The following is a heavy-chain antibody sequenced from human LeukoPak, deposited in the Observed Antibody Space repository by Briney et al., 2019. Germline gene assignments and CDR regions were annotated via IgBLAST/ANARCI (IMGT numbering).Heavy chain of an antibody. CDR2: LYSGGAT. Sequence: GGSLRLSCAASGFTVSSNYMSWVRQPAGKGLEWVSVLYSGGATFYADSVKGRFTISRDTSKNTLYLQMNDLRADDTAVYYCTKLKGWYGEGFFDYWGQGTLVTISS. J-gene: IGHJ4*02. CDR3: TKLKGWYGEGFFDY. CDR1: GFTVSSNY. D-gene: IGHD6-19*01. V-gene: IGHV3-53*01.